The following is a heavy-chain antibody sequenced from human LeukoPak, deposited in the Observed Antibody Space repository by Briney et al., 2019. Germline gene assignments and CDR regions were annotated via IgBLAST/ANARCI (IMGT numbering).Heavy chain of an antibody. Sequence: SVKVSCTASGGTFSSYAISWVRQAPGQGLEWMGGIIPNFGTANYAQKFQGRVTITADESTSTAYMELSSLRSEDTAVYYCARGGAATANYFFDYWGQGTLVTVSS. CDR2: IIPNFGTA. D-gene: IGHD4/OR15-4a*01. CDR3: ARGGAATANYFFDY. J-gene: IGHJ4*02. V-gene: IGHV1-69*01. CDR1: GGTFSSYA.